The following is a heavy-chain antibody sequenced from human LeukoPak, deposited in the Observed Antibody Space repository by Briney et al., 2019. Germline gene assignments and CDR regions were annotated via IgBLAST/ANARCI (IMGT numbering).Heavy chain of an antibody. CDR2: FHTSGST. CDR1: GVSIRSYY. Sequence: SETLPLTCTVSGVSIRSYYWSWIRQPAGKGLEWIGRFHTSGSTNYNPSLKSRVTMSVDTSKNQFSLELSSVTAADTAVYSCARDTYYYDSSGYYYFDYWGQGTLVTVSS. CDR3: ARDTYYYDSSGYYYFDY. V-gene: IGHV4-4*07. D-gene: IGHD3-22*01. J-gene: IGHJ4*02.